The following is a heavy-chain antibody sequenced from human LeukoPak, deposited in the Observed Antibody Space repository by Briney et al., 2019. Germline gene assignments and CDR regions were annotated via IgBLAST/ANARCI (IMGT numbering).Heavy chain of an antibody. CDR1: GGSISSYY. V-gene: IGHV4-59*01. D-gene: IGHD4-17*01. J-gene: IGHJ4*02. CDR2: IYYSGST. CDR3: ARHDYGDYPFDY. Sequence: PSETLSLTCTVSGGSISSYYWSWIRQPPGKGLEWIGYIYYSGSTNYNPSLKSRVTISVDTPKNQFSLKLSSVTAADTAVYYCARHDYGDYPFDYWGQGTLVTVSS.